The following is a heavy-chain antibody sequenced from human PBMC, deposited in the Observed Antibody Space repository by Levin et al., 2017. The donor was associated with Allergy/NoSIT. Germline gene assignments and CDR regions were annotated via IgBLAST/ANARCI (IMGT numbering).Heavy chain of an antibody. CDR3: ARRRDSGYEFDY. J-gene: IGHJ4*02. CDR2: IYPGDSDT. CDR1: GYSFTSYW. Sequence: ASVKVSCKGSGYSFTSYWIGWVRQMPGKGLEWMGIIYPGDSDTRYSPSLQGQVTISADKSISTAYLQWSSLKASDTAMYYCARRRDSGYEFDYWGQGTLVTVSS. V-gene: IGHV5-51*01. D-gene: IGHD5-12*01.